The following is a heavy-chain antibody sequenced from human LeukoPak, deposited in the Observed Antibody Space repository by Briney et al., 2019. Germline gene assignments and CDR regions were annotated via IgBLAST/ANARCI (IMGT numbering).Heavy chain of an antibody. D-gene: IGHD3-22*01. CDR3: ARGRPNYYDSSGYYKIDY. J-gene: IGHJ4*02. CDR1: GGSISSYY. V-gene: IGHV4-59*12. Sequence: SETLSLTCTVSGGSISSYYWSWIRQPPGKGLEWIGYIYYSGSTNYNPSLKSRVTISVDTSKNQFSLKLSSVTAADTAVYYCARGRPNYYDSSGYYKIDYWGQGTLVTVSS. CDR2: IYYSGST.